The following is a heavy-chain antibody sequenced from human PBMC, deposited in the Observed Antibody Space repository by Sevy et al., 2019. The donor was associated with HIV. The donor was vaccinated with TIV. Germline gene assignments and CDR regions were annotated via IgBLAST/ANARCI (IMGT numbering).Heavy chain of an antibody. J-gene: IGHJ4*02. CDR1: GFTFSSYA. CDR3: ARVAMVRPDFDY. D-gene: IGHD5-18*01. CDR2: ISYDGSNK. V-gene: IGHV3-30-3*01. Sequence: GGSLRLSCAASGFTFSSYAMHWVRQAPGKGLEGVAVISYDGSNKYYAESVKGGFTISRDNSKNTLYLQMNSLRAEDTAVYYCARVAMVRPDFDYWGQGTLVTVSS.